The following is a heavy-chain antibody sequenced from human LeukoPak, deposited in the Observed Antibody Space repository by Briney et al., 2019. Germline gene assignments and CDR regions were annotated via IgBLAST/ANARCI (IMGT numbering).Heavy chain of an antibody. D-gene: IGHD3-10*01. Sequence: SQTLSLTCALSGDSVSSNSAAWNWIRQSPSRGLEWLGRTYYRSKWYNDYAVSVKSRITINPDTSKNQFSLQLNSVTPEDTAAYYCARDEGMSYYYGSGSFPHSYYFDYWGQGTLVTVSS. CDR3: ARDEGMSYYYGSGSFPHSYYFDY. J-gene: IGHJ4*02. CDR2: TYYRSKWYN. V-gene: IGHV6-1*01. CDR1: GDSVSSNSAA.